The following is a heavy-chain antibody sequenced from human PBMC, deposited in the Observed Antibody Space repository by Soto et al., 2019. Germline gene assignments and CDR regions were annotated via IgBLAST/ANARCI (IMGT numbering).Heavy chain of an antibody. J-gene: IGHJ4*02. V-gene: IGHV3-74*01. CDR1: GFTFSTYW. CDR3: AGGSTMQGNLLQC. CDR2: IKSDGTTT. D-gene: IGHD3-10*01. Sequence: EVQLVESGGGLVQPGGPLRLSCAASGFTFSTYWMHWVRRAPGKGLEWVSGIKSDGTTTIYADSVKGRFAISRDNAKNTLYLQMNSLGDEDTAVYYCAGGSTMQGNLLQCWGQGTLVTVSS.